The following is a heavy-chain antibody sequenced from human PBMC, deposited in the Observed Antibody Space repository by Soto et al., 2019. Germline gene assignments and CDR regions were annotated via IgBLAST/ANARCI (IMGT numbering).Heavy chain of an antibody. J-gene: IGHJ4*02. CDR1: GFTFSSYA. CDR3: AKDRGLRRFDY. D-gene: IGHD4-17*01. V-gene: IGHV3-23*01. Sequence: LRLSCAASGFTFSSYAMAWVRQAPGKGLEWVSAISGSGGNTYYADSVKGRFTISRDNSKNTLYLQMNSLRAEDTAVYYCAKDRGLRRFDYWGQGTLVTVSS. CDR2: ISGSGGNT.